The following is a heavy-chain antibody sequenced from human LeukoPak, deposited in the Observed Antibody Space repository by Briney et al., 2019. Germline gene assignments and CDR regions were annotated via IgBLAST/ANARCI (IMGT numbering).Heavy chain of an antibody. CDR3: AKLRRASSSWYDAFDL. Sequence: GGSLRLSCAASGFNFSSYAMSWVRQAPGKGLEWVAAISGSGGGTYYADSVKGRFTISRDNSKNTLYLQMNRLRAEDTAVYYCAKLRRASSSWYDAFDLWGQGTMVTVSS. D-gene: IGHD6-13*01. CDR1: GFNFSSYA. V-gene: IGHV3-23*01. CDR2: ISGSGGGT. J-gene: IGHJ3*01.